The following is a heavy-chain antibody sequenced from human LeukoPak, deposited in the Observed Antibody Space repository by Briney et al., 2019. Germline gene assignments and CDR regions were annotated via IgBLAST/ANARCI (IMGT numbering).Heavy chain of an antibody. Sequence: PGGSLRLACAASGFTFSSYAMNWVRQAPGMGLDWVSTVNGNGVSTYYADSVKGRFTISRDNSKNTLYLQMNSLRAEDTAVYYRAKSHFVDGGLDYWGQGTLVTVSS. CDR1: GFTFSSYA. CDR2: VNGNGVST. CDR3: AKSHFVDGGLDY. D-gene: IGHD4-23*01. V-gene: IGHV3-23*01. J-gene: IGHJ4*02.